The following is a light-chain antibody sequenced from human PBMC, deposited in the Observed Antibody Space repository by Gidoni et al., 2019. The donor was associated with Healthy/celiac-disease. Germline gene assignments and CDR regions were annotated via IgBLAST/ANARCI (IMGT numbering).Light chain of an antibody. V-gene: IGLV1-44*01. CDR2: SNN. CDR1: SSNIGSNT. Sequence: QSVLTQPPSVSGTPGPRVTISCSGSSSNIGSNTVNWYQQLPGTAPKLLIYSNNQRPSGVPDRFSGSKSGTSASLAISGLQSEDEADYYCAAWDDSLDGFWVFGGGTNLTVL. J-gene: IGLJ3*02. CDR3: AAWDDSLDGFWV.